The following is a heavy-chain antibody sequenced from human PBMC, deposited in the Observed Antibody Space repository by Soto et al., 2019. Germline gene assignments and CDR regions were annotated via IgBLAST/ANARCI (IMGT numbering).Heavy chain of an antibody. CDR3: ARGLSSSATFYHYYGMDV. J-gene: IGHJ6*02. Sequence: SETLSLTRAVYGGSFRGYHWRSIRQPPGKGLEWIGEINHSGSTNYNPSLKIRVIISLETSKNQFSLILTSVTAADAAVYYCARGLSSSATFYHYYGMDVWGQGTTVTVS. V-gene: IGHV4-34*01. CDR1: GGSFRGYH. CDR2: INHSGST. D-gene: IGHD6-6*01.